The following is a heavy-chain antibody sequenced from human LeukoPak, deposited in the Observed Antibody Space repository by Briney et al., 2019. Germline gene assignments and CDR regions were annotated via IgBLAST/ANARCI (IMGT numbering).Heavy chain of an antibody. Sequence: ASVKVCCKASGYTFTSYSISWEREAPGQGLEWMGWISSYNGNTNYAQKLQGKVPMSTDTSTGTAYMERRSLRSDDTAVYYCARRVAVARRDAFDIWGRGTMVTVSS. CDR3: ARRVAVARRDAFDI. V-gene: IGHV1-18*01. J-gene: IGHJ3*02. CDR2: ISSYNGNT. CDR1: GYTFTSYS. D-gene: IGHD6-19*01.